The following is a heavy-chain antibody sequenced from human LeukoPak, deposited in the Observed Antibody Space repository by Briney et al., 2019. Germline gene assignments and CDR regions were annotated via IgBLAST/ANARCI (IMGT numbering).Heavy chain of an antibody. V-gene: IGHV4-39*01. CDR3: ARGYYYYYMDV. J-gene: IGHJ6*03. CDR1: GGSISSSSYY. CDR2: IYYSGST. Sequence: SETLSLTCTVSGGSISSSSYYWGWIRQPPGKGLEWIGSIYYSGSTYYNPSLKSRVTVSVDTSKNQFSLKLGSVTAADTAVYYCARGYYYYYMDVWGKGTTVTISS.